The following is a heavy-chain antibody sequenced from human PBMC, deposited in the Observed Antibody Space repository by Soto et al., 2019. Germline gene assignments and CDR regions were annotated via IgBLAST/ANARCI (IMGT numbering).Heavy chain of an antibody. CDR1: GGSVTSYR. CDR3: ARMGDPRFGKLYYFDY. CDR2: IDPSDSYP. J-gene: IGHJ4*02. V-gene: IGHV5-10-1*01. D-gene: IGHD3-10*02. Sequence: LVEALKSSCKGCGGSVTSYRSRWFRQMPGKGLEWMGRIDPSDSYPNYNPSFQGHVTISVDKSITTAYLQWSSLKASDTAMYYCARMGDPRFGKLYYFDYWGQGTLVTVSS.